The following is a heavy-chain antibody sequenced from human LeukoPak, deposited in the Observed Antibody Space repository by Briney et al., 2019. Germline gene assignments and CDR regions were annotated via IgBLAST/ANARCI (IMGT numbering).Heavy chain of an antibody. CDR3: ASEELLDPYYYGMDV. CDR1: GFTLSSYG. D-gene: IGHD1-7*01. CDR2: IWYDGSNK. J-gene: IGHJ6*02. V-gene: IGHV3-33*01. Sequence: QPGGSLRLSCAASGFTLSSYGMHWVRQAPGKGLEWVAVIWYDGSNKYYADSVKGRFTISRDNSKNTLYLQMNSLRAEDTAVYYCASEELLDPYYYGMDVWGQGTTVTVSS.